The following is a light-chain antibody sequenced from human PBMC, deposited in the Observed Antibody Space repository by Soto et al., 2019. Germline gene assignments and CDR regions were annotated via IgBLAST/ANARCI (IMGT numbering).Light chain of an antibody. CDR1: QSVNTY. CDR2: DAS. J-gene: IGKJ3*01. V-gene: IGKV3-11*01. CDR3: MQRSNWPFT. Sequence: EIVLTQSPATLSLSPGERATLSCRASQSVNTYLAWYQQKPGQTPRLLLYDASNRAPAIPARVSGFGSGTDFTLTISSLEPGDFAVYYCMQRSNWPFTFGPVTKVD.